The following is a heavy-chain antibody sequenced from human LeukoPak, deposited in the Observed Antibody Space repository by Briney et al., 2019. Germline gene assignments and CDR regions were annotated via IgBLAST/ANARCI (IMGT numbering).Heavy chain of an antibody. CDR2: IIPIFGTA. CDR1: GGTFSSYA. V-gene: IGHV1-69*13. CDR3: ARDGHCSGGSCYQYAFDI. D-gene: IGHD2-15*01. Sequence: GASVKVSCKASGGTFSSYAISWVRQAPGQGLEWMGGIIPIFGTANYAQKFQGRVTITADESTSTAYMELSSLRSEDTAVYYCARDGHCSGGSCYQYAFDIWGQGTMATVSS. J-gene: IGHJ3*02.